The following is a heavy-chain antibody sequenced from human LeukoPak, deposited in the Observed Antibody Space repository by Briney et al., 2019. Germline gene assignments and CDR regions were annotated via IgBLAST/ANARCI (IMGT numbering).Heavy chain of an antibody. J-gene: IGHJ4*01. CDR2: IYPGDSDT. Sequence: GESLKISCKGSGYSFTSYWSGWVGQMPGKGLGGMGIIYPGDSDTRYSPSFQGQVTISADKSIRTAYLKWSSLTAADTALSYCARLPLGATLFDSWGPGTLVTVSS. CDR1: GYSFTSYW. CDR3: ARLPLGATLFDS. V-gene: IGHV5-51*01. D-gene: IGHD1-26*01.